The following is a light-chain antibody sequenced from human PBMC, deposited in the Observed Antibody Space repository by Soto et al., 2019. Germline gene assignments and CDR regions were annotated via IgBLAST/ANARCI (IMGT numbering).Light chain of an antibody. J-gene: IGKJ1*01. CDR3: QQYNSYWT. Sequence: DIQMTQSPSTLSGSVGDRVTITCRVSQTISSWLAWYQQKPGKAPKLLIYKASSLESGVPSRFSGSGSGTEFTLTISSLQPDDFATYYCQQYNSYWTFGQGTKVAIK. V-gene: IGKV1-5*03. CDR1: QTISSW. CDR2: KAS.